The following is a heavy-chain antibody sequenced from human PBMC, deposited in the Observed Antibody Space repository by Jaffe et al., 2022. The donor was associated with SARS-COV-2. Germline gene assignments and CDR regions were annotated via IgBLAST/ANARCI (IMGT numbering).Heavy chain of an antibody. CDR2: IWDDEITK. CDR1: GFIFSHHN. D-gene: IGHD7-27*01. CDR3: ARGLSTGVTTD. J-gene: IGHJ4*02. V-gene: IGHV3-33*01. Sequence: QVQLVESGGGVVHPGESLRLSCAASGFIFSHHNMHWVRQAPGKGLEWVAVIWDDEITKYYADSVKGRFTISRDNSKNILFLQMTSLRADDTAVYYCARGLSTGVTTDWGQGTLVTVSP.